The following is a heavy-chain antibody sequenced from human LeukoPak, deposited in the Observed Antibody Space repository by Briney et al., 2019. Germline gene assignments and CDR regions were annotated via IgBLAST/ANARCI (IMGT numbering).Heavy chain of an antibody. J-gene: IGHJ4*02. CDR3: AKRSWSNRGFDY. D-gene: IGHD1/OR15-1a*01. CDR2: ISGSGGST. CDR1: GFTFSSYA. Sequence: GGSLRLSCAASGFTFSSYAMSWVRQAPEKGLEWVSAISGSGGSTYYADSVKGRFTISRDNSKNTLYLQMNSLRAEDTAVYYCAKRSWSNRGFDYWGQGTLVTVSS. V-gene: IGHV3-23*01.